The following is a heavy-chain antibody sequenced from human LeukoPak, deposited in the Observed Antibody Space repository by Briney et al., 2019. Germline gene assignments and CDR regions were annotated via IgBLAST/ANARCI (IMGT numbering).Heavy chain of an antibody. J-gene: IGHJ4*02. Sequence: SETLSLTCTVSGGSVTTSSYYWGWFRQPPGKGLEWIATIDYSESTYYNPSLKSRVTMSVDTSKNQFSLKLSSVTAADTAVYYCARDRGGVVPAAIPYYFDYWGQGTLVTVSS. V-gene: IGHV4-39*07. CDR2: IDYSEST. CDR1: GGSVTTSSYY. CDR3: ARDRGGVVPAAIPYYFDY. D-gene: IGHD2-2*02.